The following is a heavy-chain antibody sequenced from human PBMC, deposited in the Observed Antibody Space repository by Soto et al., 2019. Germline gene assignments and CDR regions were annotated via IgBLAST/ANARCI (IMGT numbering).Heavy chain of an antibody. J-gene: IGHJ4*02. CDR1: GFTFSGSA. CDR3: TRRDTIFGEVDY. D-gene: IGHD3-3*01. CDR2: IRSKANSYAT. V-gene: IGHV3-73*02. Sequence: EVQLVESGGGLVQPGGSLKLSCAASGFTFSGSAMHWVRQASGKGLEWVGRIRSKANSYATAYAASGKGRFTIARDDSKNKAYLQMNSLKTEDTAVYYCTRRDTIFGEVDYWGQGTLVTVSS.